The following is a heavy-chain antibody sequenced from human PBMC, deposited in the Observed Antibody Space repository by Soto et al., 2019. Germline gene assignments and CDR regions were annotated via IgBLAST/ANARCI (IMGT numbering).Heavy chain of an antibody. V-gene: IGHV1-24*01. D-gene: IGHD3-3*01. CDR2: FDPEDGET. J-gene: IGHJ4*02. Sequence: GASVKVSCKVSGYTLTDLSMQWVRQAPGKGLEWMGGFDPEDGETIYAQKFQGRVTMTEDTATDTAYMELSSLRSEDTAVYYCATHRSGRFLEWLPEGLLGDWAQGSLVIVSS. CDR3: ATHRSGRFLEWLPEGLLGD. CDR1: GYTLTDLS.